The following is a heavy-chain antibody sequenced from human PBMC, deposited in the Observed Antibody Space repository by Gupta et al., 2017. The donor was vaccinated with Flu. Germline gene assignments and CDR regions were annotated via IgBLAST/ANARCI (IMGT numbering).Heavy chain of an antibody. J-gene: IGHJ5*01. Sequence: EVQLVESGGGLVQPGGSLRPSCGASGFTPGAYWMSWVRQAPGKGPELVANINRDGSVINYMDFVRGRFTISRDNAKNAVYFQMNSLRVDDTAVYYCARDVGSGDYDSWGQGTLVTVSS. V-gene: IGHV3-7*01. D-gene: IGHD4-17*01. CDR1: GFTPGAYW. CDR2: INRDGSVI. CDR3: ARDVGSGDYDS.